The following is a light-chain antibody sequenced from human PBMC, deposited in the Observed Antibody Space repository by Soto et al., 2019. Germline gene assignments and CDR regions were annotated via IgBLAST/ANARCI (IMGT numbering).Light chain of an antibody. CDR3: QQYNSYLRT. CDR1: QSISSW. V-gene: IGKV1-5*03. Sequence: DIQMTQSPSTLSASVGDRVTSTCRASQSISSWLAWYQQKPGKAPNLLIYKASSLATGVPSRFSGSGSGTEFTLTISSLQPDDFATYYCQQYNSYLRTFGQGTKVEIK. CDR2: KAS. J-gene: IGKJ1*01.